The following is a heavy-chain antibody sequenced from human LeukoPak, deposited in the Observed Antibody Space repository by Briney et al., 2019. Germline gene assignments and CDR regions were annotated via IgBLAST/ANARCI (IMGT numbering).Heavy chain of an antibody. CDR2: INPNSGGT. D-gene: IGHD4-17*01. CDR3: AREAFTTVTSATDAFDI. J-gene: IGHJ3*02. CDR1: GYTFTGYY. V-gene: IGHV1-2*02. Sequence: GASVKVSCKASGYTFTGYYMHWVRQAPGQGIEWMGWINPNSGGTNYAQKFQDRVTVTRATSVSTAYMELSSLRSDDTAVYYCAREAFTTVTSATDAFDIWGQGTMVTVSS.